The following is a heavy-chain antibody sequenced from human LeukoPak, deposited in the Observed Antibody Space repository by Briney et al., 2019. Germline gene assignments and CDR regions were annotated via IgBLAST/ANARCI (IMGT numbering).Heavy chain of an antibody. D-gene: IGHD3-16*02. CDR3: ARGVNYDYVWGSYRGIYYFDY. J-gene: IGHJ4*02. CDR1: GGTLSSYA. Sequence: SSDNVSCKASGGTLSSYAISWVRQPPGQRHEWMGGIIPIFGTANFAQKFQGRVTITADESTSTAYMELSSLRSEDTAVYYCARGVNYDYVWGSYRGIYYFDYWGQGTVVTVSS. V-gene: IGHV1-69*01. CDR2: IIPIFGTA.